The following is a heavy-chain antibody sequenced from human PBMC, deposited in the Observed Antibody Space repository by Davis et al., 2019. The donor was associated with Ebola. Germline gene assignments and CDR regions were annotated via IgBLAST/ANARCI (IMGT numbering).Heavy chain of an antibody. V-gene: IGHV3-23*01. J-gene: IGHJ6*03. CDR3: AKSGGSDTAAYYYYYYYMDV. D-gene: IGHD5-18*01. Sequence: GESLKISCAASGFTFGSSAMSWVRQAPGKGLEWVSSLSGSGRTTYYADSVKGRFTISRDNSKNTLYLQMNSLRAEDTAVYYCAKSGGSDTAAYYYYYYYMDVWGKGTTVTVSS. CDR2: LSGSGRTT. CDR1: GFTFGSSA.